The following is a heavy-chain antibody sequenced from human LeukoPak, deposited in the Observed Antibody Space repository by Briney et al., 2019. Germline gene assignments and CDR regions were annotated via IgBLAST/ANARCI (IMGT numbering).Heavy chain of an antibody. Sequence: PSETLSLTCTVSGGSISSGGYYWSWIRQHPGKGLEWIGYIYYSGSTYYNPSLKSRVTISVDMSKNQFSLKLSSVTAADTAVYYCARVLYYYYGMDVWGQGTTVTVSS. CDR1: GGSISSGGYY. V-gene: IGHV4-31*03. J-gene: IGHJ6*02. CDR2: IYYSGST. CDR3: ARVLYYYYGMDV.